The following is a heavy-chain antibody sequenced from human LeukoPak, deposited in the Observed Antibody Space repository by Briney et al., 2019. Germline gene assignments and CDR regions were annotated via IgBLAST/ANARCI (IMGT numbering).Heavy chain of an antibody. D-gene: IGHD1-26*01. J-gene: IGHJ3*02. CDR1: GFTFSDYS. Sequence: GGSLRLSCAASGFTFSDYSMHWLRQAPGEGLNWVAFIRYDGNNKYYADSVKGRFTISRDNSKNTLYLQMNSLRAEDTAVYYCAKDPSGSYQTFDIWGQGTMVTVSS. CDR3: AKDPSGSYQTFDI. V-gene: IGHV3-30*02. CDR2: IRYDGNNK.